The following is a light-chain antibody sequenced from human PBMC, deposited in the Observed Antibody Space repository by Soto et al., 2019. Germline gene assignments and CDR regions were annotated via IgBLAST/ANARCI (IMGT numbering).Light chain of an antibody. J-gene: IGLJ1*01. V-gene: IGLV2-8*01. Sequence: QSALTQPPSASGSPGQSVTISCTGTSRYVGGYNYVSWYQQHPGKAPKLMIYEVSKRPSGVPDRFSGSKSGNTASLTVSGLQAEDEADYYCSSYAGSNLYVFGTGTKVTVL. CDR2: EVS. CDR3: SSYAGSNLYV. CDR1: SRYVGGYNY.